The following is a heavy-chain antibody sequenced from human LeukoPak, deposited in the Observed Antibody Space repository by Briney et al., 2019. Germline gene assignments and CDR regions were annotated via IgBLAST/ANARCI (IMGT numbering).Heavy chain of an antibody. D-gene: IGHD2-15*01. CDR3: ARDISGGIDY. CDR1: GGYFSGYY. V-gene: IGHV4-59*01. J-gene: IGHJ4*02. CDR2: IYYSGST. Sequence: SETLSLTCAVYGGYFSGYYWSWIRQPPGKGLEWIGYIYYSGSTNYNPSLKSRVTISVDTSKNQFSLKLSSVTAADTAVYYCARDISGGIDYWGQGTLVTVSS.